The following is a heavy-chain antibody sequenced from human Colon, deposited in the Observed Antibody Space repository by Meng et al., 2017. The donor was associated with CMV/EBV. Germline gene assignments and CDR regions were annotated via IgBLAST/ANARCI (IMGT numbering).Heavy chain of an antibody. J-gene: IGHJ4*02. Sequence: CKASGYTFPSHAIHWVRQAPGQRLEWMGWVDCGNGNTKYSQKFQDRVIITRDTSATTVYMELSSLKSEDTAVYYCAREPPLGGYFDYWGQGTLVTVSS. V-gene: IGHV1-3*01. D-gene: IGHD2-15*01. CDR2: VDCGNGNT. CDR1: GYTFPSHA. CDR3: AREPPLGGYFDY.